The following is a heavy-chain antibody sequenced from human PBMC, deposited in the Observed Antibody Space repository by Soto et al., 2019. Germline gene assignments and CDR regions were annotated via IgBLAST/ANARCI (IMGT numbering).Heavy chain of an antibody. CDR3: ARDGDKGYYYYYYGMDV. CDR2: ISSSGSTI. Sequence: GGSLRLSCAASGFTFSSYEMNWVRQAPGKGLEWVSYISSSGSTIYYADSVKGRFTISRDNAKNSLYLQMNSLRAEDTAVYYCARDGDKGYYYYYYGMDVWGQGTTVTVSS. V-gene: IGHV3-48*03. CDR1: GFTFSSYE. D-gene: IGHD7-27*01. J-gene: IGHJ6*02.